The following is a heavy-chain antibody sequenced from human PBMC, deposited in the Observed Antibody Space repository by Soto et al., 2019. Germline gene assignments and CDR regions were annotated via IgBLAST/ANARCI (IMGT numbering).Heavy chain of an antibody. CDR3: ARDGDKGYYYYYYGMDV. CDR2: ISSSGSTI. Sequence: GGSLRLSCAASGFTFSSYEMNWVRQAPGKGLEWVSYISSSGSTIYYADSVKGRFTISRDNAKNSLYLQMNSLRAEDTAVYYCARDGDKGYYYYYYGMDVWGQGTTVTVSS. V-gene: IGHV3-48*03. CDR1: GFTFSSYE. D-gene: IGHD7-27*01. J-gene: IGHJ6*02.